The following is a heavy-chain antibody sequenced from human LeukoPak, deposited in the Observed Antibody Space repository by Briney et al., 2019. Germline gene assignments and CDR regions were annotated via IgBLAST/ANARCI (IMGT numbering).Heavy chain of an antibody. J-gene: IGHJ3*02. Sequence: GSLRLSCAASGFIFSDHYMDWVRQAPGKGLEWIGEINHSGSTNYNPSLKSRVTISVDTSKNQFSLKLSSVTAADTAVYYCARAPRVLRFLEWLPGSAFDIWGQGTMVTVSS. CDR3: ARAPRVLRFLEWLPGSAFDI. CDR1: GFIFSDHY. D-gene: IGHD3-3*01. V-gene: IGHV4-34*01. CDR2: INHSGST.